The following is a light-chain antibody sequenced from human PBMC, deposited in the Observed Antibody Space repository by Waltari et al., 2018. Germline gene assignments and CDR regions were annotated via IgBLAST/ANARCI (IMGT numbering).Light chain of an antibody. CDR2: EVS. V-gene: IGLV2-18*02. CDR3: SSYTSSNSVV. Sequence: QSALTQPPSVSGSPGQSVTIPCTGTSRHVGSYNRVPWYQQPPGTAPKLMIYEVSYRPSGVPDRFSGSKSGNTASLTISGLQAEDEADYYCSSYTSSNSVVFGGGTNLPVL. CDR1: SRHVGSYNR. J-gene: IGLJ2*01.